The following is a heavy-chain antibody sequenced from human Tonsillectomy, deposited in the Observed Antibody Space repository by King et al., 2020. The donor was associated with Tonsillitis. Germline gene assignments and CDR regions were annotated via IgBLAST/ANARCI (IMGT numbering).Heavy chain of an antibody. CDR1: GYTFTSYG. V-gene: IGHV1-18*01. CDR2: ISAYNTNT. CDR3: ARDNPPFYYDTTASPYCGMDV. D-gene: IGHD3-16*01. J-gene: IGHJ6*02. Sequence: QLVQSAAEVKKPGASVKVSCKASGYTFTSYGISWVRQAPGQGLEWMGWISAYNTNTNYAQKVQDRVTMTTDTTTSTAYMEVRSLRSDDTAVYYCARDNPPFYYDTTASPYCGMDVWGQGTTVTVSS.